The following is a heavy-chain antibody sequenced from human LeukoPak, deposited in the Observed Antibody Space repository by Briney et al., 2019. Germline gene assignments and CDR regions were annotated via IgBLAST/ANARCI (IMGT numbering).Heavy chain of an antibody. CDR3: ARATYYYDSSGYKYYYMDV. Sequence: NSSETLSLTCTVSGGSISSYYWSWIRQPPGKGLEWIGYIYYSGSTNYNPSLKSRVTISVDTSKNQFSLKLSSVTAADTAVYYCARATYYYDSSGYKYYYMDVWGKGTTVTVSS. V-gene: IGHV4-59*01. CDR1: GGSISSYY. D-gene: IGHD3-22*01. J-gene: IGHJ6*03. CDR2: IYYSGST.